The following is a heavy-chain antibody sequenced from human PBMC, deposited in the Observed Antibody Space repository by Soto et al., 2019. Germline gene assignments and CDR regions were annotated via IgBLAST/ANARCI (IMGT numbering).Heavy chain of an antibody. V-gene: IGHV1-46*03. CDR3: VRSHYYGSGAYTLDDN. D-gene: IGHD3-10*01. CDR1: GYTFSIYY. CDR2: INPSGGSA. J-gene: IGHJ4*02. Sequence: QVQLVQSGAEVKKPGASVKVSCKASGYTFSIYYMHWVRQAPGQGLECMGMINPSGGSASYTQKFQGRVTMTRDTTTNTIYMELTSLRSEDTAVYYCVRSHYYGSGAYTLDDNWGQGTQVIVSS.